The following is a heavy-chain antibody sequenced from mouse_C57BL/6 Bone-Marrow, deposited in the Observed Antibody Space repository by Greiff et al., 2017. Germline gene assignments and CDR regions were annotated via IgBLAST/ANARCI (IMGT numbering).Heavy chain of an antibody. D-gene: IGHD2-5*01. V-gene: IGHV5-6*02. CDR2: ISSGGSYT. J-gene: IGHJ3*01. Sequence: EVKLMESGGDLVKPGGSLKLSCAASGFTFSSYGMSWVRQTPDKRLEWVATISSGGSYTYYPDSVKGRFTISRDNAKNTLYLQMSSRKSEDTAMYYCARRSYYSNYWFAYWGQGTLVTVSA. CDR1: GFTFSSYG. CDR3: ARRSYYSNYWFAY.